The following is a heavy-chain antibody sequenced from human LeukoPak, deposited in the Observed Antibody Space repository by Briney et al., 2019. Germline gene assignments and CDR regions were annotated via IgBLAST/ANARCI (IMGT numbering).Heavy chain of an antibody. J-gene: IGHJ4*02. CDR1: GLTFGDYA. CDR2: IRSKAYGGTT. D-gene: IGHD6-19*01. CDR3: TRVESSGWSLFDY. V-gene: IGHV3-49*03. Sequence: GGSLRLSCTASGLTFGDYAMSWFRQAPGKGLEWVGFIRSKAYGGTTEYAASVKGRFTISRDDSKSIAYLQMNSLKTEDTAVYYCTRVESSGWSLFDYWGQGTLVTVSS.